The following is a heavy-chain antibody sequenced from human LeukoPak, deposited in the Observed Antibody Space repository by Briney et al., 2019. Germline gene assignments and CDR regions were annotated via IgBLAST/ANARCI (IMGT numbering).Heavy chain of an antibody. J-gene: IGHJ3*02. V-gene: IGHV4-38-2*02. CDR3: AREIPTGDLLAAPHSYAFDI. D-gene: IGHD7-27*01. Sequence: SETLSLTCTVSGYSISSGYLWGWIRQPPGKGLEWIGSIDGSGSSYYNPSLKRRVTISVDTSRNQFSLKITSVTAADTAVYYCAREIPTGDLLAAPHSYAFDIWGQGTMVTVSS. CDR2: IDGSGSS. CDR1: GYSISSGYL.